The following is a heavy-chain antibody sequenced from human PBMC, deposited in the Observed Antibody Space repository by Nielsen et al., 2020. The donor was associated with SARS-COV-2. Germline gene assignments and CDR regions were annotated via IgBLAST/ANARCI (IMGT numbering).Heavy chain of an antibody. D-gene: IGHD2-15*01. CDR1: GFIFSSYS. Sequence: GGSLRLSCAASGFIFSSYSMHWVRQAPGKGLEWVSYISSTVSTTDYADSVKGRFTISRDNAKNSLYLQMNSLRAEDTAVYYCASPHKWWQSDAFDIWGRGTMVTVSS. V-gene: IGHV3-48*01. J-gene: IGHJ3*02. CDR2: ISSTVSTT. CDR3: ASPHKWWQSDAFDI.